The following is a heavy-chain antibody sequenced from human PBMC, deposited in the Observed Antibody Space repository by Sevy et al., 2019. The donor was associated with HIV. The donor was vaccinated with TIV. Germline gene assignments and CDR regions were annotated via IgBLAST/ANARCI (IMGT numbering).Heavy chain of an antibody. CDR3: ARDSGYDINWYLGAH. J-gene: IGHJ4*02. Sequence: GESLRLSCATSGFTFSTHAMHWVRQAPGKGLEWVAVISYDGSTRFYADSVKGRFTISRDNSENTLSLQMNSLRAEDTAVYFCARDSGYDINWYLGAHWGQRTRVTVSS. D-gene: IGHD3-22*01. CDR2: ISYDGSTR. CDR1: GFTFSTHA. V-gene: IGHV3-30*19.